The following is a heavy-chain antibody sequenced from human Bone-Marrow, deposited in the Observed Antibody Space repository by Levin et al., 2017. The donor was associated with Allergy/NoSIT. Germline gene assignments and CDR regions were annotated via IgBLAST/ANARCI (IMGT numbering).Heavy chain of an antibody. CDR1: GDSISSSSYF. V-gene: IGHV4-61*05. D-gene: IGHD2/OR15-2a*01. J-gene: IGHJ1*01. Sequence: SETLSLTCSVSGDSISSSSYFWSWLRQPPGKGLEWIGYAYYNGKTKYNSSFKSRLTISVDRSKNQFTLKVTSVTVADTPVYYGARFLRSDLWGQGTPVTVSS. CDR2: AYYNGKT. CDR3: ARFLRSDL.